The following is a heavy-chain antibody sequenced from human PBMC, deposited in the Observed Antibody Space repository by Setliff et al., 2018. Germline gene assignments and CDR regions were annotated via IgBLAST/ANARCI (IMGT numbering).Heavy chain of an antibody. CDR3: STGPRDSRNYLNWIGH. CDR1: GITFKNTW. Sequence: KPGGSLRLSCAVSGITFKNTWMTWVRQSPGKGLEWVGRIKSKSEGEARDYAAPVKGRFTISRDDPKQIVYLQMNSLKIEDTAVYYCSTGPRDSRNYLNWIGHRGQGALVTVSS. CDR2: IKSKSEGEAR. D-gene: IGHD3-22*01. J-gene: IGHJ5*02. V-gene: IGHV3-15*01.